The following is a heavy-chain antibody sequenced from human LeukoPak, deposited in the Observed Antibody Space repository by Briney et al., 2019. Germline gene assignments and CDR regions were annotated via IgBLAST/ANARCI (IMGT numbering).Heavy chain of an antibody. CDR3: ARGRRWNKAFDY. V-gene: IGHV4-34*01. CDR2: INHSGST. J-gene: IGHJ4*02. D-gene: IGHD1/OR15-1a*01. CDR1: GFTVSSNY. Sequence: GSLRLSCAASGFTVSSNYMSWVRQAPGKGLEWIGEINHSGSTNYNPSLKSRVTISVDTSKNQFSLKLSSVTAADTAVYYCARGRRWNKAFDYWGQGTLVTVSS.